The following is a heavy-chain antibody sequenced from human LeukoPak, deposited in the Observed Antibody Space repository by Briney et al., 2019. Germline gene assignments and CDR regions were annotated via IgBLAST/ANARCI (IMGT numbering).Heavy chain of an antibody. Sequence: GGSLRLSCAASGFTFSNYPMIGARQAPGKGLEWVSSIGGSAGDTYYADSVKGRFTISRDNSKNTLYLQMNSLRAEDTAIYYCAHLSDEDLVHYWGQGTLVTVSS. CDR1: GFTFSNYP. J-gene: IGHJ4*02. V-gene: IGHV3-23*01. D-gene: IGHD3-10*01. CDR3: AHLSDEDLVHY. CDR2: IGGSAGDT.